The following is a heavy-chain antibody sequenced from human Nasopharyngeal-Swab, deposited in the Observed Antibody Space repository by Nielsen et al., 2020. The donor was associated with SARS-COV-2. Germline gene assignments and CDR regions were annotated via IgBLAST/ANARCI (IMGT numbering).Heavy chain of an antibody. V-gene: IGHV3-49*01. D-gene: IGHD1-26*01. Sequence: GESLKISCRTSGFTFGDYAMSWFRQAPGKGLGWVGFIRSKTYGGAPEYAASVKGRFTISRDGAESIAYLQMNSLETEDTGVYYCARSVGSYYGQGAFDIWGQGTMVTVSS. CDR3: ARSVGSYYGQGAFDI. J-gene: IGHJ3*02. CDR2: IRSKTYGGAP. CDR1: GFTFGDYA.